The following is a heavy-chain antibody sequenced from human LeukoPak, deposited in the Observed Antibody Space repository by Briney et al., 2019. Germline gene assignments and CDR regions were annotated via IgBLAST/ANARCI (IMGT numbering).Heavy chain of an antibody. CDR3: ARVRAAGSFDI. CDR1: GGSFSGYY. CDR2: INHSGST. V-gene: IGHV4-34*01. J-gene: IGHJ3*02. Sequence: SETLSLTCAVYGGSFSGYYWTWIRQPPGKGLEWIGEINHSGSTNYNPALKSRVTISVDTSRNQFSLILTSVTAADTAVYFCARVRAAGSFDIWGQGTMVTVSS.